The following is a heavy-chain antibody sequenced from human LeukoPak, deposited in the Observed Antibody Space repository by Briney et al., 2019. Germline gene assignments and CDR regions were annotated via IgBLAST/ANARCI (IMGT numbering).Heavy chain of an antibody. CDR1: GFTFSSYS. J-gene: IGHJ4*02. D-gene: IGHD1-26*01. CDR2: ISSSSSYI. CDR3: ARGQWELSYFDY. V-gene: IGHV3-21*01. Sequence: GGSLRLSCAASGFTFSSYSMNWVRQAPGKGLEWASSISSSSSYIYYADSVKGRFTISRDNAKNSLYLQMNSLRAEDTAVYYCARGQWELSYFDYWGQGTLVTVSS.